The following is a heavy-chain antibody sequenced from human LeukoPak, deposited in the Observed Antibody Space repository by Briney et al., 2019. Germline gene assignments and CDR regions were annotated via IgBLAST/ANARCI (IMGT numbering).Heavy chain of an antibody. CDR2: IFTSGNT. V-gene: IGHV4-4*07. Sequence: SETLSLTCTVSVSYHSITNYYWSWIRQPAGEGLEYIRYIFTSGNTHYNPSLKIRITMSIDTSKKQFSLKVSSATAADTAVYYCGRAREYDEYLDFWGQGTLVTVSS. D-gene: IGHD2/OR15-2a*01. CDR3: GRAREYDEYLDF. CDR1: VSYHSITNYY. J-gene: IGHJ4*02.